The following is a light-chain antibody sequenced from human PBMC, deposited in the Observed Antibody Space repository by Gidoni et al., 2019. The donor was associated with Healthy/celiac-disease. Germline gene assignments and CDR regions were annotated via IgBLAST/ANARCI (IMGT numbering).Light chain of an antibody. CDR2: DAS. CDR1: QSISSW. Sequence: IQMTQSPSTLSASVGDRVTITCRASQSISSWLAWYQQKPGKAPKLLIDDASRLESGVPARFSGSGSGTECTLTISSLQPDDFATYYCQQYNSYSWTFGQGTKVEIK. CDR3: QQYNSYSWT. J-gene: IGKJ1*01. V-gene: IGKV1-5*01.